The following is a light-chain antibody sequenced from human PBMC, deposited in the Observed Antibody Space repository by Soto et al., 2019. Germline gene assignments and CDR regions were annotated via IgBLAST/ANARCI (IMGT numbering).Light chain of an antibody. V-gene: IGLV2-23*02. J-gene: IGLJ3*02. Sequence: QSALTKPASVSGSPGQAITISCTGTRSDVGGYAYVSWYQQYPGKAPKLIIFEVTERPSGISDRFSASKSGFTASLTISGLQPEDEAVYFCSSYAGHVPKFGGGTKLTVL. CDR1: RSDVGGYAY. CDR3: SSYAGHVPK. CDR2: EVT.